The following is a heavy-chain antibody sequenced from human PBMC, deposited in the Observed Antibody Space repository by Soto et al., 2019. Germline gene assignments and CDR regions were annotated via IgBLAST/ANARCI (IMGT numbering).Heavy chain of an antibody. V-gene: IGHV4-39*01. CDR3: ARRAVAGRTGAFDI. Sequence: QLQLQESGPGLVKPSETLSLTCTVSGGSISSSSYYWGWIRQPPGKGLEWIGSIYYSGSTYYNPSLKSRVTISVDTSKNQFSLKLSSVTAADTAVYYCARRAVAGRTGAFDIWGQGTMVTVSS. CDR2: IYYSGST. J-gene: IGHJ3*02. CDR1: GGSISSSSYY. D-gene: IGHD6-19*01.